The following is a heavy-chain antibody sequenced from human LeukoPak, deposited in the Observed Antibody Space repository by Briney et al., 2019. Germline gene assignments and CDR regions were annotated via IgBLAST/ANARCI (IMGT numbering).Heavy chain of an antibody. D-gene: IGHD2-15*01. CDR1: GFTFTSYY. CDR3: ARDGPSSLVADTYYGMDV. Sequence: GGSLRLSCAASGFTFTSYYMHWVRQAPGKGLEWVANIKQDGSEKYYVDSVKGRFTISRDNAKNSLYLQMNSLRAEDTAVYYCARDGPSSLVADTYYGMDVWAKGPRSPSP. CDR2: IKQDGSEK. J-gene: IGHJ6*02. V-gene: IGHV3-7*01.